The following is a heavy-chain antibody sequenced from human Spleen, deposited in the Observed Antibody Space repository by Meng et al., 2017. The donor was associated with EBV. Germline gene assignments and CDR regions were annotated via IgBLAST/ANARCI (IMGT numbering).Heavy chain of an antibody. CDR3: ARADSMTQFDY. J-gene: IGHJ4*02. CDR2: TSHSGST. CDR1: GGSISDSNW. Sequence: QVQLQEWGPGRGKPSGTLSLTCAVSGGSISDSNWWTWVRQPPGKGLEWIGETSHSGSTNYSPSLKSRVTISVDKSKNQFSLKLISVTAADTAVYYCARADSMTQFDYWGQGTLVTVSS. D-gene: IGHD2-21*01. V-gene: IGHV4-4*02.